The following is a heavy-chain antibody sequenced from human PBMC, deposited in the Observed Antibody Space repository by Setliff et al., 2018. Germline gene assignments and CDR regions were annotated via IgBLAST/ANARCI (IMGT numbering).Heavy chain of an antibody. CDR3: ARERTIFGILVISGWFDP. D-gene: IGHD3-3*01. J-gene: IGHJ5*02. CDR2: SNHGGST. CDR1: GESFSNNY. Sequence: SETLSLTCSVSGESFSNNYWSWIRQTPGKGLEWIGESNHGGSTTYNPSLKSRVTMSVDTSRNQISLNLTSVTAADTAMYYCARERTIFGILVISGWFDPWGQGTVVTVSS. V-gene: IGHV4-34*01.